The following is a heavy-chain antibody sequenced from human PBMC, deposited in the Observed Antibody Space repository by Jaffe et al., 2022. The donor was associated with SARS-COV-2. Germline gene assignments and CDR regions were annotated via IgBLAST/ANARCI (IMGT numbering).Heavy chain of an antibody. Sequence: EVQLLESGGGLVQPGGSLRLSCAASGFTFSSYAMSWVRQAPGKGLEWVSAISGSGGSTYYADSVKGRFTISRDNSKNTLYLQMNSLRAEDTAVYYCAKVARRSLDYGDYWTGAFDIWGQGTMVTVSS. CDR1: GFTFSSYA. CDR2: ISGSGGST. V-gene: IGHV3-23*01. CDR3: AKVARRSLDYGDYWTGAFDI. D-gene: IGHD4-17*01. J-gene: IGHJ3*02.